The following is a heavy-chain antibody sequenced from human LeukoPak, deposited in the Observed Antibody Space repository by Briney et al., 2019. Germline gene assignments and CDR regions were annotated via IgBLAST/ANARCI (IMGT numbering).Heavy chain of an antibody. CDR2: IYTSGST. CDR3: ARERTDTSMDY. CDR1: GGSFSGYY. V-gene: IGHV4-4*07. J-gene: IGHJ4*02. D-gene: IGHD5-18*01. Sequence: SETLSLTCAVYGGSFSGYYWSWIRQPAGKGLEWIGRIYTSGSTNHNPSLKGRVTISLDTSKNQFSLKLISVTAADTAVYFCARERTDTSMDYWGQGTLVTVSS.